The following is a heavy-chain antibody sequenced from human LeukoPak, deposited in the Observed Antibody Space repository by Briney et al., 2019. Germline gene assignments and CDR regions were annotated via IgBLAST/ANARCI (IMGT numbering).Heavy chain of an antibody. J-gene: IGHJ6*02. D-gene: IGHD5-12*01. CDR2: VDPEDGET. V-gene: IGHV1-69-2*01. CDR3: ARAQWLRLRAYGMDV. Sequence: GATVKISCKASGYTFTDYYMHWVQQAPGKGLEWMGRVDPEDGETIYAEKFQGRVTITADTSTDTAYMELSSLRSEDTAVYYCARAQWLRLRAYGMDVWGQGTTVTVSS. CDR1: GYTFTDYY.